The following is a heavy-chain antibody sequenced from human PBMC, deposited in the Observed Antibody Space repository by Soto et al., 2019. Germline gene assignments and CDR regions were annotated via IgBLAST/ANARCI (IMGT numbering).Heavy chain of an antibody. V-gene: IGHV3-15*07. Sequence: PGGSLRLSCAASGFTFSNAWMNWVRQAPGKGLEWVGRIKSKTDGGTTDYAAPVKGRFTISRDDSKNTLYLQMNSLKTEDTAVYYCTTGLPQLVPPTLERYWEDYYYYGMDVWGQGTTVTVSS. D-gene: IGHD6-13*01. J-gene: IGHJ6*02. CDR1: GFTFSNAW. CDR3: TTGLPQLVPPTLERYWEDYYYYGMDV. CDR2: IKSKTDGGTT.